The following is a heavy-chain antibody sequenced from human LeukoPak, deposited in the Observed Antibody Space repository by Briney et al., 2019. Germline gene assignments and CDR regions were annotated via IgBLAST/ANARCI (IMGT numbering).Heavy chain of an antibody. Sequence: GGSLRLSRTASGFTFGDYAMSWVRQAPGKGLEWVGFIRSKAYGGTTEYAASVKGRFTISRDDSKSIAYLQMNSLKTEDTAVYYCTRDLWTPPYYYDSSGYQNQNYFDYWGQGTLVTVSS. V-gene: IGHV3-49*04. D-gene: IGHD3-22*01. CDR1: GFTFGDYA. CDR2: IRSKAYGGTT. J-gene: IGHJ4*02. CDR3: TRDLWTPPYYYDSSGYQNQNYFDY.